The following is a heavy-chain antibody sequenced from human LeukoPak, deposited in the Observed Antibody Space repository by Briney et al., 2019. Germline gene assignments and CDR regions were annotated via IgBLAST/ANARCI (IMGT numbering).Heavy chain of an antibody. CDR3: ARLLSYDSSGYYYPGRTPTPYYFDY. D-gene: IGHD3-22*01. Sequence: ASVKVSCKASGYTFTSYAMHWVRQAPGQRLEWMGWINAGNGNTKYSQKFQGRVTITRDTSASTAYMELSSLRSEDTAVYYCARLLSYDSSGYYYPGRTPTPYYFDYWGQGTLVTVSS. CDR1: GYTFTSYA. V-gene: IGHV1-3*01. CDR2: INAGNGNT. J-gene: IGHJ4*02.